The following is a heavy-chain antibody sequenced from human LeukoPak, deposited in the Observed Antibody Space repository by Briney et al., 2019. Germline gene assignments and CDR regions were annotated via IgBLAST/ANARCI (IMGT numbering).Heavy chain of an antibody. Sequence: SETLSLTCTVSGGSISSSSYYWGWLRQPPGKGLEWIGRIYYSGSIYYNPSLKSRVTISVDTSKNQFSLKLSSVTAADTAVYYCARLHSGSIDCWGQGTLVTVSS. CDR2: IYYSGSI. V-gene: IGHV4-39*01. J-gene: IGHJ4*02. D-gene: IGHD3-22*01. CDR3: ARLHSGSIDC. CDR1: GGSISSSSYY.